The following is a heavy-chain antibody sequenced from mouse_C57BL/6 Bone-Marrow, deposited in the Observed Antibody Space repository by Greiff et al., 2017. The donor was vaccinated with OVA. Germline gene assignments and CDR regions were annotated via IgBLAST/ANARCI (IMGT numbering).Heavy chain of an antibody. Sequence: QVQLQQSGAELARPGASVKLSCTASGYTFTSYGISWVKQRTGQGLEWIGEIYPRSGNTYYKEKFKGKATLTADKSSSTAYMELRSLTSEDSAVYFWALRRKYYWYFDDWGTGTTVTVSS. CDR3: ALRRKYYWYFDD. J-gene: IGHJ1*03. CDR2: IYPRSGNT. D-gene: IGHD1-1*01. CDR1: GYTFTSYG. V-gene: IGHV1-81*01.